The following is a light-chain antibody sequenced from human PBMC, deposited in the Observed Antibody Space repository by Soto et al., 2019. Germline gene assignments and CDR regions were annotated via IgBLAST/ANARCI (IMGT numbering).Light chain of an antibody. CDR2: AAS. Sequence: DIQMTQAPSSLSASVGDRVSITCRAIQSISSYLNWYQHKPGKAPKLLINAASNLRSGVPSRFSGSGSGTDFTLTIDGLQPEDFAVYYCQQSYITPPITFGQGTRLEIK. CDR3: QQSYITPPIT. CDR1: QSISSY. V-gene: IGKV1-39*01. J-gene: IGKJ5*01.